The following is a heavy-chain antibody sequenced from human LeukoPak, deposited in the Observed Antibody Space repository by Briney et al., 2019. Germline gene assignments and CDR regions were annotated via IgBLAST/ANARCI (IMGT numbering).Heavy chain of an antibody. D-gene: IGHD3-9*01. CDR3: ARVLRYFDWYLFDY. J-gene: IGHJ4*02. Sequence: ASVKVSCKASGYTFTGYYMHWVRQAPGQGLEWMGWINPNSGGTNYAQKFQGRVTMTRDTSISTAYMELSRLRSDDTAVYYCARVLRYFDWYLFDYWGQGTLVTVSS. CDR1: GYTFTGYY. V-gene: IGHV1-2*02. CDR2: INPNSGGT.